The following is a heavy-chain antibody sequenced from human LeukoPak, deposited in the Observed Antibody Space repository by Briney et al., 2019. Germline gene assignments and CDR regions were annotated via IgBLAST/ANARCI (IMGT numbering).Heavy chain of an antibody. CDR3: ARGVKLDTTHNWFDP. J-gene: IGHJ5*02. V-gene: IGHV4-34*01. Sequence: SETLSLTCAVYGGSFSGYYWSWIRQPPGKGLEWIGEINHSGSTNYNPSLKSRVTISVDTSKNQFSLKLSSVTAADTAVYYCARGVKLDTTHNWFDPWGQGTLVTVSS. D-gene: IGHD1-1*01. CDR1: GGSFSGYY. CDR2: INHSGST.